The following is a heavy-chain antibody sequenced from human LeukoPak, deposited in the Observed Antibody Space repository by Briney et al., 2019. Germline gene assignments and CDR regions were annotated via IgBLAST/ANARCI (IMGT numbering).Heavy chain of an antibody. CDR2: IYYSGST. V-gene: IGHV4-59*01. D-gene: IGHD3-9*01. J-gene: IGHJ4*02. CDR3: ARRYFDWSLDY. Sequence: SESLSLTCTVSGGSISSYYWSWIRQPPGKGLEWIGYIYYSGSTNYNPSLKSRVTISVDTSKNQFSLKLSSETAADTAVYYCARRYFDWSLDYWGQGTLVTVSS. CDR1: GGSISSYY.